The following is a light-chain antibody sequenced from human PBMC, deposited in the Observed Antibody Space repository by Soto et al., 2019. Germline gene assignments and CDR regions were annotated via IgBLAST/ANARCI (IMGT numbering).Light chain of an antibody. V-gene: IGLV2-8*01. CDR1: SSDVGGYNY. CDR2: EVT. Sequence: QAVLTQPPSASGSPGQSVTISCTGTSSDVGGYNYVSWYQQHPGKAPKLVIYEVTKRPSGVPDRFSGPKSGNTASLTVSGLQAEDEADYYCSSFTGASTIFGTGTKLTVL. J-gene: IGLJ1*01. CDR3: SSFTGASTI.